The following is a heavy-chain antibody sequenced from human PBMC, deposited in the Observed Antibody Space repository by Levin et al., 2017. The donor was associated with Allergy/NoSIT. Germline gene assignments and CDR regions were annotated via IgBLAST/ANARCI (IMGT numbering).Heavy chain of an antibody. CDR3: ARSSSLEWFDP. V-gene: IGHV4-4*02. D-gene: IGHD3-3*01. CDR2: IYRSGDT. Sequence: SQTLSLTCAVSGGSISTDNWWSWIRQPPGKGLEWIGEIYRSGDTNHNPSLQSRVTISVDTSKDHFSLNLSSVTAADTAVYYCARSSSLEWFDPWGQGTLVTVSS. CDR1: GGSISTDNW. J-gene: IGHJ5*02.